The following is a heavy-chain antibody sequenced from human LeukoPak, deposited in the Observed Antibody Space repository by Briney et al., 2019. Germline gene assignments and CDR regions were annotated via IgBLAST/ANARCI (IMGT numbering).Heavy chain of an antibody. D-gene: IGHD3-9*01. CDR3: AKDTGGRYFDWFDY. Sequence: GGSLRLSCAASGFTFDDYAMHWVRHAPGKGLEWVSGISWNSGRIGYADSVKGRFTISRDNAKNSLYLQMNSLRAEDTALYYCAKDTGGRYFDWFDYWGQGTLVTVSS. V-gene: IGHV3-9*01. CDR2: ISWNSGRI. CDR1: GFTFDDYA. J-gene: IGHJ4*02.